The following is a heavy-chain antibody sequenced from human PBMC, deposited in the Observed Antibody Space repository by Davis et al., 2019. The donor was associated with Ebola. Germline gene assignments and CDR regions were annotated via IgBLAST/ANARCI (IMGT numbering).Heavy chain of an antibody. CDR3: ARVVHYYYGMDV. CDR2: TYYRSKWYN. Sequence: SQTPSLTRSISWVSVSHNSAAWNLIRQSPSRGIEWLGRTYYRSKWYNDYAVSVKSRITINPDTSKNQFSLQLNSVTPEDTAVYYCARVVHYYYGMDVWGQGTTVTVSS. J-gene: IGHJ6*02. CDR1: WVSVSHNSAA. V-gene: IGHV6-1*01.